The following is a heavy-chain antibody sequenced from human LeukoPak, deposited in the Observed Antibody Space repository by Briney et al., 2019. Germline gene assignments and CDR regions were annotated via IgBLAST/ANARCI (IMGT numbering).Heavy chain of an antibody. D-gene: IGHD5-12*01. J-gene: IGHJ4*02. CDR3: ARYDSGYDYRGIDY. Sequence: ASVTVSCKASGYTFTGYYMHWVRQAPGQGLEWMGWINPNSGGANYAQKFQGRVTMTRDTSISTAYMELSRLRSDATAVYYCARYDSGYDYRGIDYWGQGTLVTVSS. CDR2: INPNSGGA. V-gene: IGHV1-2*02. CDR1: GYTFTGYY.